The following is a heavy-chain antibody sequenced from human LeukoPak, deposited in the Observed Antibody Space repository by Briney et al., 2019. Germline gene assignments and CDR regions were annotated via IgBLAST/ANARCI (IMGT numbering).Heavy chain of an antibody. V-gene: IGHV1-18*01. CDR1: GYTFTTYG. CDR2: INTYNGNT. Sequence: ASVKVSCKTSGYTFTTYGVSWVRQAPGQGLEWMGWINTYNGNTNYPQNLQDRVTMTTDTSTNTAYMELRSLRSDDTAVYYCAREFYGSGTYCLDYWGQGTLVTVSS. D-gene: IGHD3-10*01. J-gene: IGHJ4*02. CDR3: AREFYGSGTYCLDY.